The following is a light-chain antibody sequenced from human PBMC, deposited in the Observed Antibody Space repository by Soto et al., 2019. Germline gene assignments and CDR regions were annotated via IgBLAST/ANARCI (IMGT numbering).Light chain of an antibody. Sequence: IVLTQSPGTLSLSPGETATLSFRASQSVKTVNFGWYQQKPGQSPNLLIFDVYSRATGSPDRFSGSGSGTDFTLTISRLEPEDFAVYYCQRYGSSPLTFGQGTRLEIK. CDR2: DVY. CDR3: QRYGSSPLT. CDR1: QSVKTVN. V-gene: IGKV3-20*01. J-gene: IGKJ5*01.